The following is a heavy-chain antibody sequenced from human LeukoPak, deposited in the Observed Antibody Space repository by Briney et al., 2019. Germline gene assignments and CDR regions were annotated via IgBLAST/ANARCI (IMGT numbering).Heavy chain of an antibody. D-gene: IGHD3-3*01. V-gene: IGHV1-58*02. J-gene: IGHJ6*02. CDR1: GFTFTSSA. Sequence: SVKVSCKASGFTFTSSAMQWVRQARAQRLEWIGWIFISSGNTNKAQKFQERVTITRDRSTSTVYMELSSLRSEDTAVYYCAADSVYDFWSGYSTRYGMDVWGQGTTVRVSS. CDR3: AADSVYDFWSGYSTRYGMDV. CDR2: IFISSGNT.